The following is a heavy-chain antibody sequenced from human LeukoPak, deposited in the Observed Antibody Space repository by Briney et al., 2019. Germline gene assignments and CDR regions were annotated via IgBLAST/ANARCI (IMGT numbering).Heavy chain of an antibody. CDR2: VNSDGSWT. J-gene: IGHJ4*02. Sequence: GGSLRLSCAASGNYWMHWVRQAPGKGLVWVSHVNSDGSWTTYADSVKGRFTISKDNAKDTVYLQMNNLRAEDTAVYYCVSFYETYWGRGTLVTASS. CDR1: GNYW. CDR3: VSFYETY. D-gene: IGHD2-2*01. V-gene: IGHV3-74*01.